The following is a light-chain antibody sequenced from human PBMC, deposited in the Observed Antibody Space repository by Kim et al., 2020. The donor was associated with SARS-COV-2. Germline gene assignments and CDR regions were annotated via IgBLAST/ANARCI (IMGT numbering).Light chain of an antibody. CDR3: QQLNGFPLT. V-gene: IGKV1-12*01. CDR2: STS. J-gene: IGKJ4*01. CDR1: ENIGSW. Sequence: SACVGDRVTITCRASENIGSWLAWYQQKPGKAPSLLIYSTSTLHSGVPSRFSGSGSGTDFTLTVSSLQPEDSAVNYCQQLNGFPLTFGGGTKVEI.